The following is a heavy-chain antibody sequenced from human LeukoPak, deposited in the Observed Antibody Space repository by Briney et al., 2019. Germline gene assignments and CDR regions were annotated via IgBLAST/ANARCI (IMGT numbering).Heavy chain of an antibody. CDR1: GFTFSNYW. CDR2: IKQDGSEK. D-gene: IGHD3-3*01. J-gene: IGHJ4*02. Sequence: GGSLRLSCAASGFTFSNYWMSWVRQAPGKGLEWVANIKQDGSEKYYVDTVKGRFTISRDNDKNSLYLQMNSLRAEDTAVYYCVGGILEWLFDYWGQGTLVTVSS. V-gene: IGHV3-7*01. CDR3: VGGILEWLFDY.